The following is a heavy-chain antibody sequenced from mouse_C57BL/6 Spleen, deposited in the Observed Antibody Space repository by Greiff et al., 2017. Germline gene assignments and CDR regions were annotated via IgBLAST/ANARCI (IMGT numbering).Heavy chain of an antibody. J-gene: IGHJ3*01. CDR1: GYSITSGYY. CDR2: ISYDGSN. CDR3: ARDPGSSGYWFAY. Sequence: EVQVVESGPGLVKPSQSLSLTCSVTGYSITSGYYWNWIRQFPGNKLEWMGYISYDGSNNYNPSLKNRISITRDTSKNQFFLKLNSVTTEDTATYYCARDPGSSGYWFAYWGQGTLVTVSA. V-gene: IGHV3-6*01. D-gene: IGHD3-2*02.